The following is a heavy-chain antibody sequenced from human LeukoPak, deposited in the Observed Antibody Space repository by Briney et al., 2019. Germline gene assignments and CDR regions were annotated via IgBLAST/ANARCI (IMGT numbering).Heavy chain of an antibody. Sequence: TSETLSLTCTVSGGSISSYYWSWIRQPPGKGLEWIGYIYYSGSTNYNPSLKSRVTISVDTSKNQFSLKLSSVTAADTAVYYCARVSGDWGWLVDYWGQGTLVTVSS. V-gene: IGHV4-59*01. CDR2: IYYSGST. CDR1: GGSISSYY. CDR3: ARVSGDWGWLVDY. J-gene: IGHJ4*02. D-gene: IGHD2-21*02.